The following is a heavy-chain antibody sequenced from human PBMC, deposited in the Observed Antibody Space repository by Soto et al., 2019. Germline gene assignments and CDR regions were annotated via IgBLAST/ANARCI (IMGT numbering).Heavy chain of an antibody. J-gene: IGHJ6*02. D-gene: IGHD3-10*01. Sequence: QVQLQESGPGLVKPSETLSLSCTVSGGSISSYYWSWFRQSPGKRMEWIGYVHHSWGSSYNPSLRTXAXISLDTSKSQFSLQVTSVTATDTAVYYCARQGFGPLHGLVDVWGQGTTVTVSS. V-gene: IGHV4-59*08. CDR1: GGSISSYY. CDR2: VHHSWGS. CDR3: ARQGFGPLHGLVDV.